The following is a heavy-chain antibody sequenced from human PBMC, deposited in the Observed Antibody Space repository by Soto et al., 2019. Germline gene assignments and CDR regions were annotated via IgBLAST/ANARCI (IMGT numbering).Heavy chain of an antibody. CDR3: GKDRGGDCPDNSCYFGADY. D-gene: IGHD2-2*01. V-gene: IGHV3-30*18. CDR1: GFTFSSYG. Sequence: VQLVESGGTVVQPGGSLRLSCVGSGFTFSSYGMHWVRQAPGKGLECVAVISDTGSSHYYAASVEGRFTISRENSKNTLSLHMDRLRVEDTAVYYCGKDRGGDCPDNSCYFGADYWGQGTPVTVSS. J-gene: IGHJ4*02. CDR2: ISDTGSSH.